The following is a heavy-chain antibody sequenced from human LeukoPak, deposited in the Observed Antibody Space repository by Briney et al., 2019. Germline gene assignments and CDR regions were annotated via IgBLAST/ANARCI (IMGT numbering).Heavy chain of an antibody. D-gene: IGHD1-1*01. CDR2: IYYSGST. CDR3: ARAAPRRRDYYYYGMDV. J-gene: IGHJ6*02. Sequence: ETLSLTCXVSGGSXSSYYWSWIRQPPGKGLEWIGYIYYSGSTNYNPSLKSRVTISVDTSKNQFSLKLSSVTAADTAVYYCARAAPRRRDYYYYGMDVWGQGTTVTVSS. CDR1: GGSXSSYY. V-gene: IGHV4-59*01.